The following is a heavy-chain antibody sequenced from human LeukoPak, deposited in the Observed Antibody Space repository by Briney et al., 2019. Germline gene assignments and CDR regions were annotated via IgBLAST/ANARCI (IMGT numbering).Heavy chain of an antibody. Sequence: SQTLSLTCTVSGGSIRNGDFYWSWIRQPPGKGLEWIGYIYYSGSTNYNPSLKSRVTISKDTSKNQFSLNLSSVTAADTAVYYCARQTGPDYGDYADLYNWFDPWGQGTLVTVSS. V-gene: IGHV4-30-4*01. J-gene: IGHJ5*02. CDR2: IYYSGST. CDR1: GGSIRNGDFY. D-gene: IGHD4-17*01. CDR3: ARQTGPDYGDYADLYNWFDP.